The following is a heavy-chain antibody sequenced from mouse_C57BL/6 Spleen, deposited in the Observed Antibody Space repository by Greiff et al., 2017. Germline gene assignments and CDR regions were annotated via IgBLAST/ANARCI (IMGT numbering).Heavy chain of an antibody. D-gene: IGHD2-2*01. V-gene: IGHV1-80*01. CDR1: GYAFSSYW. Sequence: QVQLQQSGAELVKPGASVKISCKASGYAFSSYWMNWVKQRPGEGLEWIGQIYPGDGDTNYNGKFKGKATLTADKSSSTAYMQLSSLTSEDSAVYFCARSGYGYDKGDYWGQGTTLTVSS. J-gene: IGHJ2*01. CDR3: ARSGYGYDKGDY. CDR2: IYPGDGDT.